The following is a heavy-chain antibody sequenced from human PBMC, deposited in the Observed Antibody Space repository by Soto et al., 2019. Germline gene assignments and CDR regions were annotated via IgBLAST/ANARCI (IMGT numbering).Heavy chain of an antibody. CDR3: VKDSQNLTSLWFGTFDY. Sequence: GGSLRLSCSASGFTFSSYAMHWVRQAPGKGLEYVSAISSNGGSTYYADSVKGRFTISRDNSKNTLYLQMSSLRAEDTAVYYCVKDSQNLTSLWFGTFDYWGQGTLVTVSS. J-gene: IGHJ4*02. CDR1: GFTFSSYA. D-gene: IGHD3-10*01. CDR2: ISSNGGST. V-gene: IGHV3-64D*08.